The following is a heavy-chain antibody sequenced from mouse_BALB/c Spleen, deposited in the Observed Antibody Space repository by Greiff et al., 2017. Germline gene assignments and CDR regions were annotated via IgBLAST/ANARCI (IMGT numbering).Heavy chain of an antibody. CDR3: ARSGKWSEGYAMDY. CDR1: GFNIKDYY. CDR2: IDPENGDT. J-gene: IGHJ4*01. D-gene: IGHD1-1*02. Sequence: EVQLQESGAELVRSGASVKLSCTASGFNIKDYYMHWVKQRPEQGLEWIGWIDPENGDTEYAPKFQGKATMTADTSSNTAYLQLSSLTSEDSAVYFCARSGKWSEGYAMDYWGQGTSVTVSS. V-gene: IGHV14-4*02.